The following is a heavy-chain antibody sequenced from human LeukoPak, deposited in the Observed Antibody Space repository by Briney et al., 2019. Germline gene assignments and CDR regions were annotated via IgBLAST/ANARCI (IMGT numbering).Heavy chain of an antibody. CDR1: GYTFTGYY. V-gene: IGHV1-2*02. CDR2: INPNSGGT. D-gene: IGHD3-16*01. Sequence: ASVKVSCKSSGYTFTGYYMHWVRPAPGQGLAWVGLINPNSGGTNYAQKFQGRVTMTSDTYISTAYLELSRLRSDDTAVKYCARATPFFYRGQGALVTVSS. J-gene: IGHJ4*02. CDR3: ARATPFFY.